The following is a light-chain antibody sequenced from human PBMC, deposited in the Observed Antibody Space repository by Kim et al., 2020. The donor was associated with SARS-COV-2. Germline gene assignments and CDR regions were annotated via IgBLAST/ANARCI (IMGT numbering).Light chain of an antibody. CDR1: QSVGSY. CDR2: DVS. J-gene: IGKJ4*01. Sequence: LYPGERATLSCRASQSVGSYLGWYQQKPGQAPRLLIYDVSNRATGVPARFSGSGSGTDFTLTISSLESEDFAIYYCQQCRDWPLTFGGGTKVDIK. V-gene: IGKV3-11*01. CDR3: QQCRDWPLT.